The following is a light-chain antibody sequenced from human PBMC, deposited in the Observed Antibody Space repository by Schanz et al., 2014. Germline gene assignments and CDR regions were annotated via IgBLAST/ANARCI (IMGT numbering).Light chain of an antibody. CDR1: SSDIGGYNS. Sequence: QSALTQPASASGSPGQSVTISCTGSSSDIGGYNSVSWYQQFPGKAPKLMIYEVNKRPSGVPDRFSGSKSGNTASLTVSGLQAEDEADYYCQSYDNSLSGVIFGGGTKLTVL. CDR3: QSYDNSLSGVI. J-gene: IGLJ2*01. V-gene: IGLV2-8*01. CDR2: EVN.